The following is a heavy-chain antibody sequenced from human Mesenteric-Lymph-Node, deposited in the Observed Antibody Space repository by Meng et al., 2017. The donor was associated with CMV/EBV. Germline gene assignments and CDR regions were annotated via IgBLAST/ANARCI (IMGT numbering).Heavy chain of an antibody. Sequence: GGSLRLSCAASGFTFDDYAMHWVRQAPGKGLEWVSGISWNSGSIGYADSVKGRFTISRDNAKNSLYLQMNSLRAEDMALYYCAKARIKYYYYYGMDVWGQGTTVTVS. CDR2: ISWNSGSI. J-gene: IGHJ6*02. CDR1: GFTFDDYA. V-gene: IGHV3-9*03. D-gene: IGHD1-14*01. CDR3: AKARIKYYYYYGMDV.